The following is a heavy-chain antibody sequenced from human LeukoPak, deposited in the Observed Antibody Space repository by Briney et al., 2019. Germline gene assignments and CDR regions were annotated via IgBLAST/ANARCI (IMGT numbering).Heavy chain of an antibody. J-gene: IGHJ5*02. CDR2: INPNSGGT. D-gene: IGHD3-3*01. Sequence: ASVKVSCKASGHTFTGYYMHWVRQAPGQGLEWMGWINPNSGGTNYAQKFQGRVTKTRDTSISTAYMELSRLRSDDTAVYYCARPLGVVIPYNWFDPWGQGTLVTVSS. CDR3: ARPLGVVIPYNWFDP. CDR1: GHTFTGYY. V-gene: IGHV1-2*02.